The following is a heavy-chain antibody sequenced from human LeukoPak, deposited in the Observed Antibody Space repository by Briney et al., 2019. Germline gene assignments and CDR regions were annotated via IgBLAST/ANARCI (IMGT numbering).Heavy chain of an antibody. CDR3: AKALAGGDNWFDP. CDR2: IIGSGVTT. Sequence: PGGSLRLSCAASGFIFSSYSMSWVRQTPGKGLEWVSGIIGSGVTTYYADSVKGRFTISRDNSKNTLFLEMKSLRVDDTAMYYCAKALAGGDNWFDPGGQGTLVTVSS. CDR1: GFIFSSYS. J-gene: IGHJ5*02. D-gene: IGHD3-16*01. V-gene: IGHV3-23*01.